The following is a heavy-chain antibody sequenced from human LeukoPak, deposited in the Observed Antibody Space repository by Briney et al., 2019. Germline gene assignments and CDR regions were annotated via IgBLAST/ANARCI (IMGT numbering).Heavy chain of an antibody. CDR1: GFIFSRYS. CDR3: ARDLFPEPFDY. V-gene: IGHV3-21*01. Sequence: GGSLRLSCAASGFIFSRYSMNWVRQAPGKGLEWVSSISSSSSYIYYADSVKGRFTISRDNAKSSLYLQMNSLRAEDTAVYYCARDLFPEPFDYWGQGTLVTVSS. D-gene: IGHD1-14*01. CDR2: ISSSSSYI. J-gene: IGHJ4*02.